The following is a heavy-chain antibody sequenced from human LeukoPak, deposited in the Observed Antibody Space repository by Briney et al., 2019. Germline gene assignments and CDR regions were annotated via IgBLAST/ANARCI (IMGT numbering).Heavy chain of an antibody. D-gene: IGHD4-17*01. J-gene: IGHJ4*02. Sequence: SVKVSCKASGGTFSGYAISWVRQAPGQGLEWMGGIIPIFGTANYAQKFQGRVTITADKSTSTAYMERSSLRSEDTAVYYCARGDYGDSDYFDYWGQGTLVTVSS. V-gene: IGHV1-69*06. CDR1: GGTFSGYA. CDR3: ARGDYGDSDYFDY. CDR2: IIPIFGTA.